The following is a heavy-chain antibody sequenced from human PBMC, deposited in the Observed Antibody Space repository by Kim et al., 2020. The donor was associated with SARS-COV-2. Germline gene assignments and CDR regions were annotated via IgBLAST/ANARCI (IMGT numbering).Heavy chain of an antibody. CDR3: AKGFGRGWVFDY. Sequence: GGSLRLSCAASGFTFSSYGMHWVRQAPGKGLEWVAVISYDGSNKYYADSVKGRFTISRDNSKNTLYLQMNSLRAEDTAVSYCAKGFGRGWVFDYWGQGTL. CDR2: ISYDGSNK. D-gene: IGHD6-19*01. J-gene: IGHJ4*02. V-gene: IGHV3-30*18. CDR1: GFTFSSYG.